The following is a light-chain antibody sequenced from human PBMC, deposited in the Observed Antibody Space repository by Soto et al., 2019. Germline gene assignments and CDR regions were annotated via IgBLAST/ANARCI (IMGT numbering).Light chain of an antibody. V-gene: IGKV1D-13*01. CDR3: QQFNNYLIT. CDR1: QGISSA. CDR2: DAS. Sequence: AIHLTQSPSSLSSSLGDRVTITFRASQGISSALAWYQQKPGKAPKLLIYDASSLESGVPSRFSGSGSGTDFTLTISSLQPEDFATYYCQQFNNYLITFGQGTRLEIK. J-gene: IGKJ5*01.